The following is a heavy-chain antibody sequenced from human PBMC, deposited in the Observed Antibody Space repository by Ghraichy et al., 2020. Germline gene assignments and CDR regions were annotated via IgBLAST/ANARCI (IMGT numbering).Heavy chain of an antibody. J-gene: IGHJ4*02. CDR1: GFTVSINY. D-gene: IGHD3-10*01. CDR2: IYSGGST. Sequence: GGSLRLSCAASGFTVSINYMSWVRQAPGKGLEWVSVIYSGGSTYYADSMKGRFTVSRDNSKNMLYLQMNSLRAEDTAVYYCARERLTMVDYYFDYWGQGTLVTVSS. V-gene: IGHV3-53*01. CDR3: ARERLTMVDYYFDY.